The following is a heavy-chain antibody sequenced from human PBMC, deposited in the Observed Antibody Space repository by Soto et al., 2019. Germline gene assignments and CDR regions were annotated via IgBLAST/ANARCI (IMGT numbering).Heavy chain of an antibody. V-gene: IGHV4-34*01. D-gene: IGHD1-26*01. CDR2: INHSGST. CDR3: ARDLSGSYYVVKIFDY. Sequence: ASETLSLTCAVYGGSFSGYYWSWIRQTPGKGLEWIGEINHSGSTNYNPSLKSRVTISVDTSKNQFSLKLSSVTAADTAVYYCARDLSGSYYVVKIFDYWGQGTLVTVSS. CDR1: GGSFSGYY. J-gene: IGHJ4*02.